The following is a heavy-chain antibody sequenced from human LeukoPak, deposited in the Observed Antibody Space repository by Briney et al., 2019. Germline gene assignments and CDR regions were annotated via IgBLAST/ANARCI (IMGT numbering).Heavy chain of an antibody. Sequence: GGSLRLSXAASGFTVSSNYMSWLRQAPGKGLEWVSVIYSGGSTYYADSVKGRFTISRDNSKNTLYLQMNSLRAEDTAVYYCARDKYYYATGGAFDIWGQGTMVTVSS. D-gene: IGHD3-10*01. J-gene: IGHJ3*02. V-gene: IGHV3-53*01. CDR2: IYSGGST. CDR1: GFTVSSNY. CDR3: ARDKYYYATGGAFDI.